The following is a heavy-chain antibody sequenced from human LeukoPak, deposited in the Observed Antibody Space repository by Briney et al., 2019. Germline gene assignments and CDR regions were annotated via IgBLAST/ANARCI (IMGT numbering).Heavy chain of an antibody. J-gene: IGHJ6*03. Sequence: ASVKVSCKASGYTFTSYGISWVRQAPGQGIEWMGWISAYNGNTNYAQTLQGRVTMTRDTSTSTAYMELRSLRSDDTAVYYCARDYYGSGSYEYYMDVWGKGTTVTVSS. CDR2: ISAYNGNT. CDR1: GYTFTSYG. CDR3: ARDYYGSGSYEYYMDV. D-gene: IGHD3-10*01. V-gene: IGHV1-18*01.